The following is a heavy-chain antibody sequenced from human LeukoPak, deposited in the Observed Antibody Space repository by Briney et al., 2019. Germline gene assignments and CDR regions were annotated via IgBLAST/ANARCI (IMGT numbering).Heavy chain of an antibody. CDR2: IFDSGST. V-gene: IGHV4-39*01. CDR3: ARGGTLPDY. CDR1: GDSISSRSYY. Sequence: SETLSLTCTVSGDSISSRSYYWGWIRQPPGKGLEWIGGIFDSGSTYYNPSLESRVTISADTSNSQFSLKLSSVTAPDTAVYYCARGGTLPDYWGQGTLVTVSS. D-gene: IGHD2-15*01. J-gene: IGHJ4*02.